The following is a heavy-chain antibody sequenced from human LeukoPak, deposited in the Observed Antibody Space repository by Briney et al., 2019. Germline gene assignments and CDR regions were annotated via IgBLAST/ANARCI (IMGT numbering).Heavy chain of an antibody. Sequence: SETLSLTCAVYGGSFSGYYWSWIRQPPGKGLEWIGEINHSGSTNYNPSLKSRVTISVDTSKNQLSLKLSSVTAADTAVYFCARDLANRLDYWGQGTLVTVSS. V-gene: IGHV4-34*01. D-gene: IGHD5-12*01. J-gene: IGHJ4*02. CDR1: GGSFSGYY. CDR2: INHSGST. CDR3: ARDLANRLDY.